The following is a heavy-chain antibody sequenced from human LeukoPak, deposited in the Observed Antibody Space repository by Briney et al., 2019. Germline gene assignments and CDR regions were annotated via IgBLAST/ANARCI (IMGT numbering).Heavy chain of an antibody. Sequence: ASVKVSCKASGYTITNNYMHWVRQAPGQGLEWMGVINPSGTGTSYAQKFQGRITMSRDTSASTVYMELSSLRSEDTAFYYCATDHSMANTAWWFDPWGQGTLVTVSS. J-gene: IGHJ5*02. CDR2: INPSGTGT. CDR3: ATDHSMANTAWWFDP. V-gene: IGHV1-46*01. CDR1: GYTITNNY. D-gene: IGHD5-24*01.